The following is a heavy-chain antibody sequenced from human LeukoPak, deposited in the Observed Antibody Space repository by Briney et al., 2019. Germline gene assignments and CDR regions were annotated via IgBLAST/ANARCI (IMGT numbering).Heavy chain of an antibody. CDR3: ARGSSIHVLLYHYYYMDV. CDR2: INPSSGRT. Sequence: ASVKVSCKASGYTFTSYGIGWVRQAPGQGLEWMGWINPSSGRTNYAQNFQDRVAMTRDTSISTAYMELSSLRSDDTAVYYCARGSSIHVLLYHYYYMDVWGKGTTVAVSS. D-gene: IGHD2-2*01. CDR1: GYTFTSYG. J-gene: IGHJ6*03. V-gene: IGHV1-2*02.